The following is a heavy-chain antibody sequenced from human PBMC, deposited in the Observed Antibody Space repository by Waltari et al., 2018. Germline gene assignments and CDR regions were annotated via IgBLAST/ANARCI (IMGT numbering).Heavy chain of an antibody. V-gene: IGHV3-21*01. CDR3: ARDPAITAPSDY. J-gene: IGHJ4*02. CDR2: ISGSSTYI. D-gene: IGHD1-20*01. CDR1: GFTFSSDS. Sequence: EVQLVESGGGLVKPGGALRLSCAASGFTFSSDSMNWVRQAPGKGLEWVSSISGSSTYIYYADSVKGRFTISRDNAKKSLYLQMNSLRAEDTAVYYCARDPAITAPSDYWGQGTLVTVSS.